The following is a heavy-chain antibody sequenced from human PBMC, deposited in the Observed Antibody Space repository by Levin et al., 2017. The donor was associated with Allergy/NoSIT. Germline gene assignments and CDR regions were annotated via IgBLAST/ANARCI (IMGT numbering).Heavy chain of an antibody. D-gene: IGHD3-3*01. J-gene: IGHJ4*02. CDR1: GYTFTSYD. CDR3: ARGIRFLEWLLED. Sequence: GESLKISCKASGYTFTSYDINWVRQATGQGLEWMGWMNPNSGNTGYAQKFQGRVTMTRNTSISTAYMELSSLRSEDTAVYYCARGIRFLEWLLEDWGQGTLVTVSS. CDR2: MNPNSGNT. V-gene: IGHV1-8*01.